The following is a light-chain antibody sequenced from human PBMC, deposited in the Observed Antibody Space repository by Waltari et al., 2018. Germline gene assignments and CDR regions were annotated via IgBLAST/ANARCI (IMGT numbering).Light chain of an antibody. CDR3: SSYTSSSTPYV. CDR1: SSDVGGYNY. CDR2: EVS. V-gene: IGLV2-14*01. J-gene: IGLJ1*01. Sequence: QSALTQPASVSGSPGQSITISCTGTSSDVGGYNYVSWYQQHPGKAPKLMMYEVSNRPSAVSNRFSGSRSGNAASLTISGLQAEDEADYYCSSYTSSSTPYVFGTGTKVTVL.